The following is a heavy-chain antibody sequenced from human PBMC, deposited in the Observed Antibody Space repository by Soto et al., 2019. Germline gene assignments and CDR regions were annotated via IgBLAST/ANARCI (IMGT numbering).Heavy chain of an antibody. CDR3: ASYDFWSGDYYYYGMDV. J-gene: IGHJ6*02. CDR2: IKQDGSEK. Sequence: GGSLRLSCAASGFTFSSYWMSWVRRAPGKGLEWVANIKQDGSEKYYVDSVKGRFTISRDNAKNSLYLQMNSLRAEDTAVYYCASYDFWSGDYYYYGMDVWGQGTTVTVSS. CDR1: GFTFSSYW. V-gene: IGHV3-7*01. D-gene: IGHD3-3*01.